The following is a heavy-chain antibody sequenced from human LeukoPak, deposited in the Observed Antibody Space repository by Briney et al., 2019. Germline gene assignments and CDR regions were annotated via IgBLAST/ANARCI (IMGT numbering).Heavy chain of an antibody. V-gene: IGHV4-39*01. D-gene: IGHD2-15*01. Sequence: SETLSLTCTVSGGSISSSAYHWGWIRQPPGKGLEWIGSIHIGGSTYYNPSFKSRVTISVDTSKNQFSLKLRSVTAADTAMYYCARLWSTDCSGGSCPHQPNPWGQGTLVTVSS. J-gene: IGHJ5*02. CDR1: GGSISSSAYH. CDR2: IHIGGST. CDR3: ARLWSTDCSGGSCPHQPNP.